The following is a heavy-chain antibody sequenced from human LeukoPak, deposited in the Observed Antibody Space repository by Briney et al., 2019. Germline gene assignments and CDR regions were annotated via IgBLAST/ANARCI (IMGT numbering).Heavy chain of an antibody. J-gene: IGHJ4*02. D-gene: IGHD4-17*01. CDR2: IRYDGSNK. CDR3: AKGRNPCGDYAYYFDY. Sequence: GGSLRLSCTASGFTFSSYGMHWVRQAPGKGLGWVAFIRYDGSNKYYADSVKGRFTISRDNSKNTLYLQMNSLRAEDTAVYYCAKGRNPCGDYAYYFDYWGQGTLVTVSS. CDR1: GFTFSSYG. V-gene: IGHV3-30*02.